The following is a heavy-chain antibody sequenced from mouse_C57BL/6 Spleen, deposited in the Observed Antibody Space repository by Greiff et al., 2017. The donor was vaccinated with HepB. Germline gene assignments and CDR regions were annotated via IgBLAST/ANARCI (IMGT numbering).Heavy chain of an antibody. J-gene: IGHJ2*01. CDR1: GYTFTSYW. D-gene: IGHD2-3*01. Sequence: VQLQQPGAELVKPGASVKLSCKASGYTFTSYWMQWVKQRPGQGLEWIGEMDPSDSYTNYNQKFKGKATLTVDTSSRTAYMQLSSLTSEDSAVYYCARPGYSPYYFDYWGQGTTLTVSS. CDR3: ARPGYSPYYFDY. V-gene: IGHV1-50*01. CDR2: MDPSDSYT.